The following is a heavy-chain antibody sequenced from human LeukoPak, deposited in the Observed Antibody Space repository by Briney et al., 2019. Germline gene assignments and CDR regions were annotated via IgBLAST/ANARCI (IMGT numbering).Heavy chain of an antibody. V-gene: IGHV3-33*01. D-gene: IGHD1-1*01. J-gene: IGHJ3*02. Sequence: GGSLRLSCAVSGFTFTSYCMHWVRQGPGKGLEWVAGTWYDGSQKYYADSVKGRFTISRDNSKNTLYLQMNSLRAEDTAVYYCARDRQGTPGTFDIWGQGTMVTVSP. CDR3: ARDRQGTPGTFDI. CDR1: GFTFTSYC. CDR2: TWYDGSQK.